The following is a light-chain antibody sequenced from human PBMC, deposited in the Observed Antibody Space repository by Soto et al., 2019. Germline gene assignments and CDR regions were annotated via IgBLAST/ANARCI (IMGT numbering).Light chain of an antibody. CDR3: CSFAGGATFV. CDR1: SNDIGGYNL. Sequence: QSALTQPASVSGSPGQSITISCAGTSNDIGGYNLVSWYQQHPGKAPKLIIFEANKRPSGVSDRFSGSKSGNTASLTISALQAEEEADYSCCSFAGGATFVFGGGTLLTVL. J-gene: IGLJ2*01. V-gene: IGLV2-23*02. CDR2: EAN.